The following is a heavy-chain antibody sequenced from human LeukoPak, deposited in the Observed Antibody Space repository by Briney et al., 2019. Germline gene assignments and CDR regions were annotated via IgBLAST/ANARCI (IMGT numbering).Heavy chain of an antibody. CDR1: GFSLSTSGVG. J-gene: IGHJ4*02. Sequence: SGPTLVNPTQTLTLTCTFSGFSLSTSGVGVGWIRQPPGKALEWLALIYWDDDKRYSPSLKSRLTITKDTSKNQVVLTMTNMDPVDTATYYCAHSSTYYYDRRTPFDYWGQGTLVTVSS. CDR2: IYWDDDK. V-gene: IGHV2-5*02. CDR3: AHSSTYYYDRRTPFDY. D-gene: IGHD3-22*01.